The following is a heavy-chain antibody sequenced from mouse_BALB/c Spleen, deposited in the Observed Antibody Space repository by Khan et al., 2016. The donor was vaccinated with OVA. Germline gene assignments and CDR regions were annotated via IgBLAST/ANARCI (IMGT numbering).Heavy chain of an antibody. CDR2: ISYSGST. J-gene: IGHJ3*01. V-gene: IGHV3-2*02. CDR3: ARGRAY. D-gene: IGHD3-3*01. Sequence: EVKLEESGPGLVKPSQSLSLTCTVTGYSITSDYAWNWIRQFPGNKLEWMGYISYSGSTSYTPSLKSRISITRDTSKNQFFLQLNSVTTEDTATDYGARGRAYWGQGTLVTVSA. CDR1: GYSITSDYA.